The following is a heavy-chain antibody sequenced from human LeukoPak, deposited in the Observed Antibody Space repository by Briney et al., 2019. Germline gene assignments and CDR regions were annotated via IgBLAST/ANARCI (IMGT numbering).Heavy chain of an antibody. CDR3: VRSILTSEYSSRGGFGDY. V-gene: IGHV3-21*01. Sequence: GGSLRLSCAASGFTFSSYSMNWVRQAPGKGLEWVSSISSSSTYIYYADSVKGRFTVSRDNAKNSLYLQMNSLRAEDTAVYYCVRSILTSEYSSRGGFGDYWGQGTLLTVSS. CDR2: ISSSSTYI. CDR1: GFTFSSYS. J-gene: IGHJ4*02. D-gene: IGHD6-13*01.